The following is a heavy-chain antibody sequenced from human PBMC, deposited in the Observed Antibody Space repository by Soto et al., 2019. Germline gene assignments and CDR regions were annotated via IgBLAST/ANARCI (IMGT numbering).Heavy chain of an antibody. J-gene: IGHJ4*02. CDR3: ARLRLVDTRGWCFDY. CDR1: GASTTSGYY. Sequence: PSETLSLNWAVSGASTTSGYYWGWIRQPPGKGLEWIGYIYHRGSTYYSPSLKSRVTISVDTSTNQVSLKVTSVTAADTAVYYCARLRLVDTRGWCFDYLGQGTLLTVSS. D-gene: IGHD6-19*01. CDR2: IYHRGST. V-gene: IGHV4-38-2*01.